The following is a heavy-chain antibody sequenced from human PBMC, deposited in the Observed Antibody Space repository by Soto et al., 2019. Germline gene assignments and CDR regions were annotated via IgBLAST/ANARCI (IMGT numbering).Heavy chain of an antibody. CDR3: TRDGRGLGRLPLFEY. V-gene: IGHV3-53*01. D-gene: IGHD2-21*02. Sequence: ESGGGLIHPGGSLRLSCAASGFNVNSDYMNWVRQTPGKGLEWVASIYSGETTYYADSVRGRFTISSDKSKNTLYFQLSSLRIEDTAVYYCTRDGRGLGRLPLFEYWGQGVLVTVSS. CDR2: IYSGETT. CDR1: GFNVNSDY. J-gene: IGHJ4*02.